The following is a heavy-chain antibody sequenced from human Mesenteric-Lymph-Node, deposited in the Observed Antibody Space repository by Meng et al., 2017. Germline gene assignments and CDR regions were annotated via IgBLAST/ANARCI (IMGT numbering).Heavy chain of an antibody. CDR3: ARRRYYYDSSGYYYVDY. Sequence: GGSLRLSCQASGYSFTSYWIGWVRQMPGKGLEWMGIIYPGDSDTRYSPSFQGQVTISADKSISTAYLQWSSLKASDTAMYYCARRRYYYDSSGYYYVDYWGQGTLVTVSS. CDR2: IYPGDSDT. CDR1: GYSFTSYW. V-gene: IGHV5-51*01. J-gene: IGHJ4*02. D-gene: IGHD3-22*01.